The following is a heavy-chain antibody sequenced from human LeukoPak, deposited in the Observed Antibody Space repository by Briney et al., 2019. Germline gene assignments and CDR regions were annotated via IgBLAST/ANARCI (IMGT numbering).Heavy chain of an antibody. CDR3: AREVGTPQAFDI. Sequence: PSGGSLRLSCAASRFTFSNYGVNWVRQAPGKGLEWVSYISSRSSTIYYADSVRGRFTISRDNAKNSLYLQMNSLKAEDTAIYYCAREVGTPQAFDIWGQGTMVTVSS. V-gene: IGHV3-48*01. CDR2: ISSRSSTI. CDR1: RFTFSNYG. J-gene: IGHJ3*02. D-gene: IGHD1-26*01.